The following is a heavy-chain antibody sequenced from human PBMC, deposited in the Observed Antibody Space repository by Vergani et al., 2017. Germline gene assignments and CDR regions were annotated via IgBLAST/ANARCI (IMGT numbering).Heavy chain of an antibody. D-gene: IGHD2-2*01. CDR1: GDSLRGHY. J-gene: IGHJ6*03. CDR3: ARGRKYCSSTSCYLYYYYYYMDV. V-gene: IGHV4-34*02. Sequence: QVQLRQWGAGLVKPSETLSLTCGIYGDSLRGHYWSWIRQSPGKGLEWIGQINHSGGTNYNPSLKSRVTISQDASKSQFSLKIKSVTAADTAVYYCARGRKYCSSTSCYLYYYYYYMDVWGKGTTVTVSS. CDR2: INHSGGT.